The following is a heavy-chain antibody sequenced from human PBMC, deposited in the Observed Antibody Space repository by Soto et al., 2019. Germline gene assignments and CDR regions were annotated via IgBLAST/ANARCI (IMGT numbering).Heavy chain of an antibody. CDR2: IKQDGSEK. Sequence: PGGSLRLSCAASGFTFSSYWMSWVRQAPGKGLEWVANIKQDGSEKYYVDSVKGRFTISRDNAKNSLYLQMNSLRAEDTAVYYCARSSGYDYNYYYYYYGMDVWGQGTTVTVSS. J-gene: IGHJ6*02. CDR1: GFTFSSYW. V-gene: IGHV3-7*01. D-gene: IGHD5-12*01. CDR3: ARSSGYDYNYYYYYYGMDV.